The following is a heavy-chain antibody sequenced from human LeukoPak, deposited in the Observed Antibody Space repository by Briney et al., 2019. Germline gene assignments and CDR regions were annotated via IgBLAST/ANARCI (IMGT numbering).Heavy chain of an antibody. CDR2: ISSSSSYI. Sequence: GSLRLSCAASGFTFSSYSMNWVRQAPGKGLEWVSSISSSSSYIYYADSVKGRFTISRDNAKNSLYLQMNSLRAEDTAVYYCARDLYSSSWYGRESYWGQGTLVTVSS. CDR3: ARDLYSSSWYGRESY. V-gene: IGHV3-21*01. CDR1: GFTFSSYS. D-gene: IGHD6-13*01. J-gene: IGHJ4*02.